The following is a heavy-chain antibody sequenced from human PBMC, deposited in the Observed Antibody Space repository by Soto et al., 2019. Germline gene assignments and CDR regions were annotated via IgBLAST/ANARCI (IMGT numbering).Heavy chain of an antibody. Sequence: QVQLQESGPGLVKPSETLSLTCTVSGGSVSSGSYYWSWIRQPPGKGLEWIGYIYYSGSTNYNPPLKRRVTISVETSKNQFSLKLSSVTAADTAVYYCAREGYDSSGYYSSYWFDPWGQGTLVTVSS. CDR3: AREGYDSSGYYSSYWFDP. CDR2: IYYSGST. CDR1: GGSVSSGSYY. V-gene: IGHV4-61*01. J-gene: IGHJ5*02. D-gene: IGHD3-22*01.